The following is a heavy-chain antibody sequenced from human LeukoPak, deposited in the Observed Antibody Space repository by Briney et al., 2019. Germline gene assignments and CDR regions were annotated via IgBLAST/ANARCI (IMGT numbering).Heavy chain of an antibody. V-gene: IGHV3-7*01. CDR2: IKQDGSEK. CDR1: GFTFSSYA. CDR3: ARDYYDSSGYYYFDY. J-gene: IGHJ4*02. Sequence: GGSLRLSCAASGFTFSSYAMSWVRQAPGKGLEWVANIKQDGSEKYYVDSVKGRFTISRDNAKNSLYLQMNSLRAEDTAVYYCARDYYDSSGYYYFDYWGQGTLVTVSS. D-gene: IGHD3-22*01.